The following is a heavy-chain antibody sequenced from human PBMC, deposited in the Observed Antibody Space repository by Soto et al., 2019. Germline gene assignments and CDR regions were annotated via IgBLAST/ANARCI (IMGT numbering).Heavy chain of an antibody. J-gene: IGHJ4*02. D-gene: IGHD2-21*02. V-gene: IGHV4-39*01. CDR3: ARLEYCGGDCTSIDY. CDR1: GGSISSISYY. CDR2: IYYTGRP. Sequence: SSETLSLTCTVSGGSISSISYYWGWIRQPPGKGLEWIGSIYYTGRPYYNPSLKSRLTISVDTSKNQFSLKLSSVTAADTAVYYCARLEYCGGDCTSIDYWGQGTLVTVSS.